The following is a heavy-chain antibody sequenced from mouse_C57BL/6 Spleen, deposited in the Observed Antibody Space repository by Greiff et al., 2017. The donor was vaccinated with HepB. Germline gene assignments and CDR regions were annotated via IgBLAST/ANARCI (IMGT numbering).Heavy chain of an antibody. Sequence: EVMLVESGGGLVQPGASLRLSCAASGFTFTDYYMSWVRQPPGKAPEWLALIRNKANGYTTEYTASVKGRFTISRDNSQNILYLQMNTLRAEDSATYYGVKAPHYYGSSYEAMDYWGQGTSVTVSS. CDR3: VKAPHYYGSSYEAMDY. J-gene: IGHJ4*01. CDR1: GFTFTDYY. CDR2: IRNKANGYTT. V-gene: IGHV7-4*01. D-gene: IGHD1-1*01.